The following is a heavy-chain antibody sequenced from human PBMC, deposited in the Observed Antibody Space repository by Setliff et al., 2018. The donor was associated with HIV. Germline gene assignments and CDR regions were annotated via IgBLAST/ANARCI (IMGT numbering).Heavy chain of an antibody. CDR1: GYTFSSYG. CDR2: ISTYNGNR. Sequence: ASVKVSCKASGYTFSSYGISWVRQAPGQGLEWMGWISTYNGNRNYAQKLQDRVTMTTDTSTNTAYTVLTSLRSDDTAVYYCARVQGATHYDILTGYTLYGLDAWGQGTTVTVSS. D-gene: IGHD3-9*01. CDR3: ARVQGATHYDILTGYTLYGLDA. J-gene: IGHJ6*02. V-gene: IGHV1-18*04.